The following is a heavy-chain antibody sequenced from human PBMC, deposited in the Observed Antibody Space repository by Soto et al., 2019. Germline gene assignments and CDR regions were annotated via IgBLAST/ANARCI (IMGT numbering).Heavy chain of an antibody. J-gene: IGHJ4*02. CDR1: GGTFSSYA. V-gene: IGHV1-69*13. D-gene: IGHD1-26*01. Sequence: ASVKVSCKASGGTFSSYAISWVRQAPGQGLEWMGGISPIFGTANYAQKFQGRVTITADESTSTAYMELSSLRSEDTAVYYCARQTGSYYWYFDYWGQGTLVTVSS. CDR2: ISPIFGTA. CDR3: ARQTGSYYWYFDY.